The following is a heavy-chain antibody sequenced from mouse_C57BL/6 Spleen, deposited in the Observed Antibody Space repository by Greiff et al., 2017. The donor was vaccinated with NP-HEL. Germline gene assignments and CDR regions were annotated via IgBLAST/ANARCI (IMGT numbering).Heavy chain of an antibody. Sequence: VQLQQPGAELVKPGASVKMSCKASGYTFTSYWITWVKQRPGQGLEWIGDIYPGSGSTNYNEKFKSKATLTVDTSSSTAYMQLSSLTSEDSAVYYWAKGTTVVADDAMDYWGQGTSVTVSS. CDR1: GYTFTSYW. CDR3: AKGTTVVADDAMDY. D-gene: IGHD1-1*01. V-gene: IGHV1-55*01. CDR2: IYPGSGST. J-gene: IGHJ4*01.